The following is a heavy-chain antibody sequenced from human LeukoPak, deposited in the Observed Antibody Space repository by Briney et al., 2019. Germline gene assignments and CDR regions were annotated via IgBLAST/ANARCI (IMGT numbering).Heavy chain of an antibody. CDR2: INSDGSST. D-gene: IGHD3-10*01. V-gene: IGHV3-74*01. CDR1: GFTFSIYE. J-gene: IGHJ5*02. Sequence: PGGSLRLSCAASGFTFSIYEMNWVRQAPGKGLVWVSRINSDGSSTSYADSVKGRFTISRDNAKNTLYLQMNSLRAEDTAVYYCERDRAYYYGSGSPGCFDPWGQGTLVTVSS. CDR3: ERDRAYYYGSGSPGCFDP.